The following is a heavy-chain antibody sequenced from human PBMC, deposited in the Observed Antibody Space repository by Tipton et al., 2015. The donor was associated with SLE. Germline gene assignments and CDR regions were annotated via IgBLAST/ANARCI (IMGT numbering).Heavy chain of an antibody. CDR2: IFYTGST. CDR1: DGSIRSTNYY. Sequence: TLSLTCTVSDGSIRSTNYYWGWIRQPPGKELEWIGSIFYTGSTYYNPSLKSRVSFSIDTSKHQFSLKLNSVTAADTAVYYCARRHYRGPFDSWGQGTLVTVSS. D-gene: IGHD3-10*01. J-gene: IGHJ4*02. CDR3: ARRHYRGPFDS. V-gene: IGHV4-39*07.